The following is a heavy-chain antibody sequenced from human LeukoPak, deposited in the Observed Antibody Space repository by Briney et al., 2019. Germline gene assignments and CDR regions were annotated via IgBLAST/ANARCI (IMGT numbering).Heavy chain of an antibody. V-gene: IGHV3-20*04. J-gene: IGHJ4*02. CDR2: INWNGGST. Sequence: GSLRLSCAASGFTFDDYGMTWVRQAPGKGLEWVSGINWNGGSTGYADSVKGRFTISRDNAKNSLYLQMNSLRAEDTALYYCARGSRALAVAGTGDYWGQGTLATVSS. CDR3: ARGSRALAVAGTGDY. CDR1: GFTFDDYG. D-gene: IGHD6-19*01.